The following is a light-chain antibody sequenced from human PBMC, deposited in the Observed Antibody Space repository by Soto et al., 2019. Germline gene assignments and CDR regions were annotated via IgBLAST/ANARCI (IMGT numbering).Light chain of an antibody. V-gene: IGLV2-14*01. Sequence: QSVLTQPASVSGSPGQSITISCTGTTSDVGSHNFVSWYQQLPGKAPKLLIYEATNRPSGTSNRFSGSKSGNTASLTISGLQAEDEADYYCSSFTNSILVFGGGTKVTVL. J-gene: IGLJ3*02. CDR1: TSDVGSHNF. CDR3: SSFTNSILV. CDR2: EAT.